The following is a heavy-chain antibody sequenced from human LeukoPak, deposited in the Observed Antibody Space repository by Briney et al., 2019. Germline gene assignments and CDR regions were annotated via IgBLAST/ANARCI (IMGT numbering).Heavy chain of an antibody. CDR1: GGSISSSSYY. J-gene: IGHJ4*02. Sequence: SETLSLTCTVSGGSISSSSYYWGWIRQPPGKGLEWIGSIYYSGSTYYNPSLKSRVTISVDTSKNQFSLKLSSVTAADTAVYYCARTMHSSGWYPGCDYWGQGTLVTVSS. V-gene: IGHV4-39*01. CDR2: IYYSGST. CDR3: ARTMHSSGWYPGCDY. D-gene: IGHD6-19*01.